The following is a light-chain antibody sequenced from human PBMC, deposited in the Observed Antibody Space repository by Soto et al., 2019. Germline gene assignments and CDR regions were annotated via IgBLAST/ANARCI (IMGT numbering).Light chain of an antibody. CDR1: SSNIGAGYD. J-gene: IGLJ2*01. Sequence: QSVLTQPPSVSGAPGQRVTISCTGSSSNIGAGYDVHWYQQLPGTAPKLLIYGNGNRPSGVPDRFSGSKSGTSAFLAITGLQAEDEADYYCQSYDSSLRVVFGGGTKLTVL. V-gene: IGLV1-40*01. CDR3: QSYDSSLRVV. CDR2: GNG.